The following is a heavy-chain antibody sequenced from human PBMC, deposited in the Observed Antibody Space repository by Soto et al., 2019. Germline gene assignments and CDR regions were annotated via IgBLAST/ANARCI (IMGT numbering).Heavy chain of an antibody. J-gene: IGHJ4*02. V-gene: IGHV1-46*01. Sequence: QVQLVQSGAEVKKPGASVKLSCKAFGFMFTNCYMHWVRQAPGQGLEWMGVINPSDGGTAYAQRFQGRVNMTRDTSTSTVYMELSSLSSEYTALYYCAREVGATDYWGQGTLVTVSS. CDR3: AREVGATDY. D-gene: IGHD1-26*01. CDR1: GFMFTNCY. CDR2: INPSDGGT.